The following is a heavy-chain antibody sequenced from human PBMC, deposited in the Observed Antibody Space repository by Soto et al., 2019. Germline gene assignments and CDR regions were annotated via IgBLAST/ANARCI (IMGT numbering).Heavy chain of an antibody. D-gene: IGHD1-1*01. J-gene: IGHJ3*02. CDR1: GGSVNSGNYY. Sequence: QVQLQQWGAGLLKPSETLSLTCAVFGGSVNSGNYYWSWIRQPPGKGLEWIGEMSHSGGTHFNPSLKSRVTISVDTSKNQLSLKMSSVTAADTALYYCARVERGTATTVVDAFDIWGPETMVTVSS. CDR2: MSHSGGT. CDR3: ARVERGTATTVVDAFDI. V-gene: IGHV4-34*01.